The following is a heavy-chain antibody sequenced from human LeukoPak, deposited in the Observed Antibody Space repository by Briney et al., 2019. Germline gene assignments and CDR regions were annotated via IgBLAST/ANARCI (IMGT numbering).Heavy chain of an antibody. J-gene: IGHJ3*02. V-gene: IGHV1-69*13. CDR3: ARGTYYYDSSGDAFDI. CDR2: IIPIFGTA. CDR1: GGTFSSYA. D-gene: IGHD3-22*01. Sequence: GASVKVSCKASGGTFSSYAISWVRQAPGQGLEWMGGIIPIFGTANYAQKFQDRVTITADESTSTAYMELSSLRSEDTAVYYCARGTYYYDSSGDAFDIWGQGTMVTASS.